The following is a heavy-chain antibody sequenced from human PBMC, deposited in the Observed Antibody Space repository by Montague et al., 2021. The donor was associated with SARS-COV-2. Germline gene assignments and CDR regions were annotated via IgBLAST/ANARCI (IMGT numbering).Heavy chain of an antibody. CDR2: IYTSGST. CDR3: AREGFVEITIFGVAQGWYFDL. D-gene: IGHD3-3*01. Sequence: TLSLTCTVSGGSISSGSYYWSWIRQPAGKGLEWIGRIYTSGSTKYNPSLKSRVTISVDTSKNQFSLKLSSVTAADTAVYYCAREGFVEITIFGVAQGWYFDLWGRGTLVTVSS. V-gene: IGHV4-61*02. J-gene: IGHJ2*01. CDR1: GGSISSGSYY.